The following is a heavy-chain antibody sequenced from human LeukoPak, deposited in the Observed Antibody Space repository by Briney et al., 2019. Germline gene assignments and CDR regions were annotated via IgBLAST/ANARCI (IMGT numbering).Heavy chain of an antibody. CDR2: IYSGGGT. D-gene: IGHD6-13*01. Sequence: GGSLRLSCAASGFTVNSNYMTWVRQAPGKGLEWVSVIYSGGGTYYADSVKGRFTISRDNSKNTLYLQMNSLRADDTAVYYCARDTVAAAGTDYWGQGTLVTVSS. CDR1: GFTVNSNY. V-gene: IGHV3-53*01. J-gene: IGHJ4*02. CDR3: ARDTVAAAGTDY.